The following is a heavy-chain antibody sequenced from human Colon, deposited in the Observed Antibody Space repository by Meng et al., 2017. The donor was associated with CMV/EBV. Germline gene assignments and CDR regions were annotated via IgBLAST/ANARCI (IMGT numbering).Heavy chain of an antibody. V-gene: IGHV3-15*01. CDR2: IKRKPHGGTT. D-gene: IGHD6-19*01. J-gene: IGHJ6*02. CDR1: GFTLTKAW. Sequence: GGSLRLSCVVSGFTLTKAWMNWVRQAPGKGLEWVGRIKRKPHGGTTEYAAPVKGRFTISRDDSKNTLYLQLNSLRAEDTAVYYCAAGKAVAGKSYYYYGMGVWGQGTTVTVSS. CDR3: AAGKAVAGKSYYYYGMGV.